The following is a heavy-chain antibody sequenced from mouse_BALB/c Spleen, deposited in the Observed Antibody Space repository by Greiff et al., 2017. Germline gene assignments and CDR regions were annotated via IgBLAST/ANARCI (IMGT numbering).Heavy chain of an antibody. Sequence: EVQLVESGGGLVKPGGSLKLSCAASGFTFSSYAMSWVRQSPEKRLEWVAEISSGGSYTYYPDTVTGRFTISRDNAKNTLYLEMSSLRSEDTAMYYCARTYYYGSSYFDYWGQGTSVTVSS. J-gene: IGHJ4*01. CDR1: GFTFSSYA. CDR2: ISSGGSYT. V-gene: IGHV5-9-4*01. CDR3: ARTYYYGSSYFDY. D-gene: IGHD1-1*01.